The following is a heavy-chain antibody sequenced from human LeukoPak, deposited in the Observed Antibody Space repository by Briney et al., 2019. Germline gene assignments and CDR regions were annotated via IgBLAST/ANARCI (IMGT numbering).Heavy chain of an antibody. Sequence: PSETLSLTCTVSGGSISSYYWSWIRQPPGKGLEWIGYIYYSGSTNYNPSLKSRVTISVDTSKNQFSLKLSSVTAADTAVCYCARFPVVVVPAAPPFDYWGQGTLVTVSS. V-gene: IGHV4-59*01. CDR1: GGSISSYY. D-gene: IGHD2-2*01. CDR3: ARFPVVVVPAAPPFDY. J-gene: IGHJ4*02. CDR2: IYYSGST.